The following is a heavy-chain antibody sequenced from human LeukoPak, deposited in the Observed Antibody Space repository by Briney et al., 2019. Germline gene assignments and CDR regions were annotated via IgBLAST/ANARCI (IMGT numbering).Heavy chain of an antibody. CDR1: GFTFSSYG. CDR2: VSYDGSNK. J-gene: IGHJ4*02. D-gene: IGHD3-16*02. V-gene: IGHV3-30*18. Sequence: PGGSLRLSCAASGFTFSSYGMRWVRQAPGKGLEWVAVVSYDGSNKYYADSVKGRFTISRDNSKNTLYLQMNSLRAEDTAVYYCAKGDSWGSYPYEGYYFDYWGQGTLVTVSS. CDR3: AKGDSWGSYPYEGYYFDY.